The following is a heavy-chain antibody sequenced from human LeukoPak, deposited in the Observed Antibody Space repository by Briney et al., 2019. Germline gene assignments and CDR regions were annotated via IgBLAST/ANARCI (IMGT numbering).Heavy chain of an antibody. D-gene: IGHD5-12*01. CDR3: ASTSRYYFDY. Sequence: PSETLSLTCTVSGGSISSSSYYWGWILQPPGKGLEWIGSIYYSGSTYYNPSLKSRVTISVDTSKNQFSLKLSSVTAADTAVYYCASTSRYYFDYWGQGTLVTVSS. V-gene: IGHV4-39*01. J-gene: IGHJ4*02. CDR1: GGSISSSSYY. CDR2: IYYSGST.